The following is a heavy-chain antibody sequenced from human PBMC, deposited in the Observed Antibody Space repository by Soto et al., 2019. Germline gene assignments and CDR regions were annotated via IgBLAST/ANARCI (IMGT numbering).Heavy chain of an antibody. CDR1: GFTFSSFG. D-gene: IGHD2-21*01. J-gene: IGHJ4*02. Sequence: GSLRLSCAASGFTFSSFGMNWVRQAPGKGLEWVSGITDNGRTTFHIDSVKGRFTISRDNSKNTLYLQMNSLRADDTAVYYCVPRLHTAVGQWGQGTLVTVSS. CDR3: VPRLHTAVGQ. V-gene: IGHV3-23*01. CDR2: ITDNGRTT.